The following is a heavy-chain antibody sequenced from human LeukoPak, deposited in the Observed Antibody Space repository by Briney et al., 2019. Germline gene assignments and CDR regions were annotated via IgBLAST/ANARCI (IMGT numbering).Heavy chain of an antibody. Sequence: GGSLRLSCAASGFAFSSYSMNWVRQAPGKGLEWVAFIRNDGTNKYYADSVKGRFTISRDNAKNTLFLQMNSLRAEDTAVYYCTRGYVGIDYWGQGTLVTVSS. CDR3: TRGYVGIDY. CDR2: IRNDGTNK. CDR1: GFAFSSYS. D-gene: IGHD5-12*01. J-gene: IGHJ4*02. V-gene: IGHV3-30*02.